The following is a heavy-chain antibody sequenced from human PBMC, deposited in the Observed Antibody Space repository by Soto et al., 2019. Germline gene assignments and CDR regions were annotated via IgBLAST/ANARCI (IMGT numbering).Heavy chain of an antibody. D-gene: IGHD3-3*01. V-gene: IGHV3-23*01. CDR1: GFTFSSYA. CDR2: ISGSGGST. CDR3: AKDPLWSGYLDAFDI. J-gene: IGHJ3*02. Sequence: ESLRLSCAASGFTFSSYAMSWVRQAPGKGLEWVSAISGSGGSTYYADSVKGRFTISRDNSKNTLYLQMNSLRAEDTAVYYWAKDPLWSGYLDAFDIWGQGTMVTVSS.